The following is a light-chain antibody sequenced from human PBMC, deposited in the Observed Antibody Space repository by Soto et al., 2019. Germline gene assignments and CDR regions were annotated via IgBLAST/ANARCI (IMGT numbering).Light chain of an antibody. CDR2: DAS. CDR3: QHYNSYSEA. CDR1: QSISSW. J-gene: IGKJ1*01. V-gene: IGKV1-5*01. Sequence: DIQMTESPSSLSPSVGDRVTITCRASQSISSWLAWYQKPPGKAPKLLIYDASSLQSGVPSRLSGSGSGTDFTLTISSLQPDDGATDYGQHYNSYSEAFGQGTKVDIK.